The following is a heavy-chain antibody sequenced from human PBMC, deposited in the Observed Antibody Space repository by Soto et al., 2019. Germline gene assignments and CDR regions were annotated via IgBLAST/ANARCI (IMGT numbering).Heavy chain of an antibody. Sequence: EVQLVESGGGLVQPGGSLRLSCAASGFTFSNYWMHWVRQAPGRGLVWVSRINPDGSSTSYADSVKGRFTISRDNAKNTLYLQMDSLRAEDTAVYYCARGGVGYYHFDLWGQGTMVTVSA. J-gene: IGHJ4*02. V-gene: IGHV3-74*01. CDR2: INPDGSST. D-gene: IGHD3-3*01. CDR3: ARGGVGYYHFDL. CDR1: GFTFSNYW.